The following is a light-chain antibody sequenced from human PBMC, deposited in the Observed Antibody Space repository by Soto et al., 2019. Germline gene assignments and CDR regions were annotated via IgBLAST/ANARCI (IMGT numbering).Light chain of an antibody. CDR3: QQYNNWPRT. Sequence: EIVMTQSPATLSVSPGERATLSCRASQRVSSNLAWYQQKPGQAPRLLIYGASTRATGIPARFSGSGSGTEFTLTISSLQSEDFAVYYCQQYNNWPRTFGQGTKAAIK. J-gene: IGKJ1*01. V-gene: IGKV3-15*01. CDR1: QRVSSN. CDR2: GAS.